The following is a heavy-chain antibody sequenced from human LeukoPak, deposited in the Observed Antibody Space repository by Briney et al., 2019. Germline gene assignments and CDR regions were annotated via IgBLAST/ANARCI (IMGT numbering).Heavy chain of an antibody. V-gene: IGHV3-74*01. CDR1: GFTFSSYW. Sequence: GGSLRLSCAASGFTFSSYWMHWVRQAPGKGLVWVSRINSDGSSTSYADSVKGRFTISRDNAKNTLYLQMNSLRAEDTAVYYCAREDSSSRYVFSSGCWFDPWGQGTLVTVSS. CDR3: AREDSSSRYVFSSGCWFDP. J-gene: IGHJ5*02. D-gene: IGHD6-13*01. CDR2: INSDGSST.